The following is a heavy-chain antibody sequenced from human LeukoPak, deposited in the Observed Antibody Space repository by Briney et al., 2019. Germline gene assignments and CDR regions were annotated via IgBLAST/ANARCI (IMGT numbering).Heavy chain of an antibody. CDR3: ARVLIGATIDY. J-gene: IGHJ4*02. CDR1: GGSISSYY. D-gene: IGHD1-26*01. V-gene: IGHV4-59*12. CDR2: IYHSGST. Sequence: SETLSLTCTVSGGSISSYYWSWIRQPPGKGLEWIGYIYHSGSTYYNPSLKSRVTISADRSKNQFSLKLSSVTAADTAVYYCARVLIGATIDYWGQGTLVTVSS.